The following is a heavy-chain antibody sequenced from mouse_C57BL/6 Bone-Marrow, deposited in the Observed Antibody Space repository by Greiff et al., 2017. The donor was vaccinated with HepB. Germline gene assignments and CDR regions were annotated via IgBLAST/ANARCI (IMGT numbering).Heavy chain of an antibody. Sequence: EVQLQQSGPELVKPGASVKISCKASGYTFTDYYMNWVKQSHGKSLEWIGDINPNNGGTSYNQKFKGKATLTVDKSSSTAYMELRSLTSEDSAVYYCVKEGIYYDYDDAMDYWGQGTSVTVSS. CDR3: VKEGIYYDYDDAMDY. CDR2: INPNNGGT. V-gene: IGHV1-26*01. CDR1: GYTFTDYY. D-gene: IGHD2-4*01. J-gene: IGHJ4*01.